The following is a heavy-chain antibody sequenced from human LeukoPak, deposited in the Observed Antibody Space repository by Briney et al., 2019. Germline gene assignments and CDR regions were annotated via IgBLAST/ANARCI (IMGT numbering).Heavy chain of an antibody. CDR1: GGSISSSSYY. Sequence: SETLSLTCTVSGGSISSSSYYWGWIRQPPGKGLEWIGSIYYSGSTYYNPSLKSRVTISVDTSKNQFSLKLSSVTAADTAVYYCARGSPGVTENDAFDIWGQGTMVTVSS. CDR3: ARGSPGVTENDAFDI. D-gene: IGHD2-15*01. V-gene: IGHV4-39*07. CDR2: IYYSGST. J-gene: IGHJ3*02.